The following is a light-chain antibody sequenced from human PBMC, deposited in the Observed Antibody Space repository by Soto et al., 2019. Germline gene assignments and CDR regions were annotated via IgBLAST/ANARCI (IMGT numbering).Light chain of an antibody. CDR3: MQAVQTPRT. V-gene: IGKV2-28*01. CDR1: QSLLHSNGYNY. Sequence: DIVMTQSPLSLPVTPGEPASISCRSSQSLLHSNGYNYFDWYLQKPGQSAQLLIYSGSNRASGVPDRLSVSSSGTDFTLKISRVEAEDVGNYYCMQAVQTPRTFGPGNKLEIK. CDR2: SGS. J-gene: IGKJ2*01.